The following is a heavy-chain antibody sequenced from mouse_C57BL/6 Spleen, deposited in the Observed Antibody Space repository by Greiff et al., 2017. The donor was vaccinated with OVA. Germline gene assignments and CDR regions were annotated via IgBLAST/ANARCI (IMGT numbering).Heavy chain of an antibody. CDR2: INPGSGGT. Sequence: QVHVKQSGAELVRPGTSVKVSCKASGYAFTNYLIEWVKQRPGQGLEWIGVINPGSGGTNYNEKFKGKATLTADKSSSTAYMQLSSLTSEDSAVYFCARGRKTAQAPFDYWGQGTTLTVSS. J-gene: IGHJ2*01. V-gene: IGHV1-54*01. D-gene: IGHD3-2*02. CDR3: ARGRKTAQAPFDY. CDR1: GYAFTNYL.